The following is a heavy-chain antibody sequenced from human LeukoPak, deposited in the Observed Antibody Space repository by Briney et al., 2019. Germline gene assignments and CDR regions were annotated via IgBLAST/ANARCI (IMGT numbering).Heavy chain of an antibody. CDR2: MQYDGSQI. D-gene: IGHD6-13*01. V-gene: IGHV3-30*02. CDR3: AGKAAAFYFDY. Sequence: PGGSLRLSCAASGLTFSNYGMNWARQAPGKGLEWVAFMQYDGSQIYYANSVKGRFTISRDNSKNALYLQMNSLRPEDTAVYYCAGKAAAFYFDYWGQGTLVTVSS. J-gene: IGHJ4*02. CDR1: GLTFSNYG.